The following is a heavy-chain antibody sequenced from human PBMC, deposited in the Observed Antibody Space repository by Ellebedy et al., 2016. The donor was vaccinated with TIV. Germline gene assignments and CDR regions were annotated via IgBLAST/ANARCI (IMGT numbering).Heavy chain of an antibody. V-gene: IGHV1-46*01. D-gene: IGHD1-26*01. CDR3: ARDRNSGSYPNFDY. Sequence: ASVKVSCXASGYTFTSYYMHWVRQAPGQGLEWMGMINPSGGSTTYAQKFQGRVTMTTDTSTSTFYMELSSLRSEDTAVYYCARDRNSGSYPNFDYWGQGTLVTVSS. CDR1: GYTFTSYY. CDR2: INPSGGST. J-gene: IGHJ4*02.